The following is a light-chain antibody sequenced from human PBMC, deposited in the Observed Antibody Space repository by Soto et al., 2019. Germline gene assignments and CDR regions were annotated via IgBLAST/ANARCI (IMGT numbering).Light chain of an antibody. J-gene: IGKJ2*01. Sequence: DIQMTQSPYSLSASVGDSVTITCRASQNIRTYLNWYQQKPGRAPKLLIHSASALPSGVPSRVSGSGPGTEFTLTMSGLQPEDFATYYCQQGHSTPYTFGQGTKVDIK. CDR1: QNIRTY. CDR2: SAS. CDR3: QQGHSTPYT. V-gene: IGKV1-39*01.